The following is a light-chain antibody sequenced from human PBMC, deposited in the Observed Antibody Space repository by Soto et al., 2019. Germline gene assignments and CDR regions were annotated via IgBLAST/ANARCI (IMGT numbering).Light chain of an antibody. CDR2: AAS. CDR1: EDISSR. V-gene: IGKV3-15*01. CDR3: QQYYSFPPT. J-gene: IGKJ1*01. Sequence: EILMTQSPATLSVSPGERATLSCRASEDISSRLAWYQQKAGQAPRLLFYAASTRATGIPARFRGSGSGTEFTLTISSLQSEDFATYYCQQYYSFPPTFGQGTKVDIK.